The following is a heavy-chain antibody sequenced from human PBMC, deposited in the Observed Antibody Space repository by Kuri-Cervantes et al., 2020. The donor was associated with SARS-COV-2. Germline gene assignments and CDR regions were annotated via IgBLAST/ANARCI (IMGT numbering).Heavy chain of an antibody. V-gene: IGHV4-59*01. CDR3: ARGGLGGQLVDGMDV. D-gene: IGHD6-6*01. CDR1: GGSISSYY. CDR2: IYYSGST. J-gene: IGHJ6*02. Sequence: SETLSLTCTVSGGSISSYYWSWIRQPPGKGLEWIGYIYYSGSTNYNPSLKSRVTISVDTSKNQFSLKLSSVTAADTAVYYCARGGLGGQLVDGMDVWGQGTTVTDSS.